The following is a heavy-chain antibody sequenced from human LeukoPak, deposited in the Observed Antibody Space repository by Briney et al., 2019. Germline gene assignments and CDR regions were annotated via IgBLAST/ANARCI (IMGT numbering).Heavy chain of an antibody. J-gene: IGHJ4*02. Sequence: GESLKISCKGSGYSFTSYWIGWVRQMPGKGLEWMGIIYPGDSDTRYSPSFQGQVTISADKSISTAYLQWSSLKASDTAMYYCARLPEYYYDSSGPRGPHFDYWGQGTLVTVSS. CDR3: ARLPEYYYDSSGPRGPHFDY. CDR1: GYSFTSYW. CDR2: IYPGDSDT. D-gene: IGHD3-22*01. V-gene: IGHV5-51*01.